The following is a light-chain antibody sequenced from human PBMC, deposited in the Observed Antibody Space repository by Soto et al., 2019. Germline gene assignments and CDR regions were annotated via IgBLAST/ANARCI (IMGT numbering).Light chain of an antibody. CDR1: QSVYTY. CDR2: DAS. V-gene: IGKV3-11*01. Sequence: EIVLTQSPATLSMSPGERATLSCRASQSVYTYLAWYQQKPGQAPRLLIYDASNRATGIPARFSGSGSGTDFTLTIGSLEPEDFAVYYCQQRSSWLLTFGGGTKVEI. J-gene: IGKJ4*01. CDR3: QQRSSWLLT.